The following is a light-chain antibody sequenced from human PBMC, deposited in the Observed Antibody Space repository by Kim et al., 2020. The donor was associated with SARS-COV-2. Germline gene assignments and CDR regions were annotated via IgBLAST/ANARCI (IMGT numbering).Light chain of an antibody. J-gene: IGKJ1*01. CDR3: QQYNSYSQS. V-gene: IGKV1-5*03. Sequence: ASVGDRVTITCRASQSISSWLAWYQQKPGKAPKLLIYKASSLESGVPSRFSGSGSGTEFTLTISSLQPDDFATYYCQQYNSYSQSFGQGTKVDIK. CDR2: KAS. CDR1: QSISSW.